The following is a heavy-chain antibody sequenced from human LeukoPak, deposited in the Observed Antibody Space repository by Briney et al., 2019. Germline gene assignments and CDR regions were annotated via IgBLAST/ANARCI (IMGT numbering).Heavy chain of an antibody. Sequence: ASVKVSCKASGYTFTGYYMHWVRQAPGQGLEWMGWINPNSGGTNYAQKFQGWVTMTGETSISTAYMELSRLRSDDTAVYYCARDSQEWSSGDAFDIWGQGTMVTVSS. CDR2: INPNSGGT. CDR1: GYTFTGYY. D-gene: IGHD3-22*01. J-gene: IGHJ3*02. CDR3: ARDSQEWSSGDAFDI. V-gene: IGHV1-2*04.